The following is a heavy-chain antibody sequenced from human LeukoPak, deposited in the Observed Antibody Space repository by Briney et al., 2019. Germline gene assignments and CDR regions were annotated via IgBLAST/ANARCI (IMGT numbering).Heavy chain of an antibody. Sequence: PGGSLRLSCVASGFTSSRYDMHWVRQAPGKGLEWVAVTSYDGKNDIYADSVKGRFTISRDNSKNMLYLQMNSLRTEDTAVYFCARAAAVTGAFRDNWFDPWGQGTLVTVSS. J-gene: IGHJ5*02. CDR1: GFTSSRYD. CDR3: ARAAAVTGAFRDNWFDP. D-gene: IGHD6-19*01. CDR2: TSYDGKND. V-gene: IGHV3-30*04.